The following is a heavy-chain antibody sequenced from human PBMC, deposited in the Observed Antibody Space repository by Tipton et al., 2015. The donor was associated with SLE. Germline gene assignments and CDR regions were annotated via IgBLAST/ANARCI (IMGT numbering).Heavy chain of an antibody. D-gene: IGHD3-10*01. CDR3: ARGRITMVRGVINWFDP. CDR1: GGSISSHY. J-gene: IGHJ5*02. Sequence: TLSLTCTVSGGSISSHYWSWIRQPPGKGLEWIGYIYYSGSTNYNPSLKSRVTISVDTSKNQFSLKLSYVTAADTAVYYCARGRITMVRGVINWFDPWGQGTLVTVSS. V-gene: IGHV4-59*11. CDR2: IYYSGST.